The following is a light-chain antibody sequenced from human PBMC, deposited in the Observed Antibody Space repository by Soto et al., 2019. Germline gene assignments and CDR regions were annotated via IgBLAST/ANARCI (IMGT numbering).Light chain of an antibody. J-gene: IGLJ3*02. CDR1: SSDIGRYNF. CDR3: GSYAGNQGV. V-gene: IGLV2-8*01. CDR2: DVN. Sequence: QSALPQPPSASGSPGQSVTISCTGTSSDIGRYNFVSWYQLQPGKAPKLIVYDVNKRPTGVPDRFSGSKSGNTASLTVSGLQAEDEADYYCGSYAGNQGVFGGGTKLTVL.